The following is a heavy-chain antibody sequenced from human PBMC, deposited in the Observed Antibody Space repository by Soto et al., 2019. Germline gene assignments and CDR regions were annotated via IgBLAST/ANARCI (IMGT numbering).Heavy chain of an antibody. CDR1: GGSFTGYY. Sequence: QVHLQQWGAGLLNPSETLSLTCAVYGGSFTGYYWSWIRQPPGKGLEWIGEINHSGSTKYNPSLKSRVTISLDTSKIQFSLKLNSVTAADTAVYYCARTFGFDTIFGLVKPSYFEYWGQGILVSVSA. CDR3: ARTFGFDTIFGLVKPSYFEY. D-gene: IGHD3-3*01. J-gene: IGHJ4*02. CDR2: INHSGST. V-gene: IGHV4-34*01.